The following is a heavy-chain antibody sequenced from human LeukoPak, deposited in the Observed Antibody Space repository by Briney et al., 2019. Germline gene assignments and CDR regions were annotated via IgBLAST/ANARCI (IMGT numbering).Heavy chain of an antibody. V-gene: IGHV1-69*05. CDR2: IIPIFGSA. D-gene: IGHD3-3*01. CDR1: GGNFSSYA. J-gene: IGHJ5*02. Sequence: ASVKISCNASGGNFSSYAISWLRQPTGQGLEWMGGIIPIFGSANYAQTFQGRVTITTDEPTSTAYMELSSLRSEDTAVYYCARDRERDDFWSGYYGHWFDPWGQGTLVTVSS. CDR3: ARDRERDDFWSGYYGHWFDP.